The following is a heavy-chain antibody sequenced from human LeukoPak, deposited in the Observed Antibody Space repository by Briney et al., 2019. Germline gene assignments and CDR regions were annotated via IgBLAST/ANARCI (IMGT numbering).Heavy chain of an antibody. CDR2: ICCSGST. CDR3: ARGGKATVVTM. CDR1: GVSINSYY. J-gene: IGHJ4*02. Sequence: SETLSPTCTVSGVSINSYYWSWIRQPAGKGLEWVGRICCSGSTNYNPSLKSRVSMSVDTSKNQFSLKLTSVTAADTAVYYCARGGKATVVTMWGQGILVTVSS. D-gene: IGHD4-23*01. V-gene: IGHV4-4*07.